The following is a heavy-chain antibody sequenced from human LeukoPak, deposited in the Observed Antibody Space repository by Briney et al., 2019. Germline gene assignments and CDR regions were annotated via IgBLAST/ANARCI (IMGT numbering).Heavy chain of an antibody. CDR3: ARGAAGTTPDYYYFGLDV. CDR1: GYRFTDYW. V-gene: IGHV5-51*01. J-gene: IGHJ6*02. Sequence: KVGESLKISCKGSGYRFTDYWIGWVRQVPGKGLEWMGIIYPGDSDTRYSPSFQGQVTISADKSINTAHLQWSSLKAWDTAMYYCARGAAGTTPDYYYFGLDVWGQGTTVRVSS. CDR2: IYPGDSDT. D-gene: IGHD1-7*01.